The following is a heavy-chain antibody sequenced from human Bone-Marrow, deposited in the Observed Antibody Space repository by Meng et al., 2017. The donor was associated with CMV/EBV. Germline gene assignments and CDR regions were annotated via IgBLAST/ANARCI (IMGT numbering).Heavy chain of an antibody. Sequence: GESLKISCAASGFTFSSYNMNWVRQAPGKGLEWVAFIRYDGSNKYYADSVKGRFTISRDNSKNTLYLQMNSLRAEDTAVYYCAKSIVGATRGYWGQGTLVTVSS. V-gene: IGHV3-30*02. CDR2: IRYDGSNK. CDR1: GFTFSSYN. D-gene: IGHD1-26*01. CDR3: AKSIVGATRGY. J-gene: IGHJ4*02.